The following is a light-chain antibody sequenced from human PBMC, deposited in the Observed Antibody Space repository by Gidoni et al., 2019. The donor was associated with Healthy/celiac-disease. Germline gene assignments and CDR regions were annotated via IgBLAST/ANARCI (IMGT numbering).Light chain of an antibody. CDR3: QQYGSSPYT. CDR2: GAS. V-gene: IGKV3-20*01. Sequence: IVLTQSPGTLSLSPGERATLSCRASQSVSSSYLAWYQQKPGQAPRLLIYGASRRATGLPDRFSGSGSGTDFTLTISRLEPEDFAVYYCQQYGSSPYTFGQGTKLEIK. J-gene: IGKJ2*01. CDR1: QSVSSSY.